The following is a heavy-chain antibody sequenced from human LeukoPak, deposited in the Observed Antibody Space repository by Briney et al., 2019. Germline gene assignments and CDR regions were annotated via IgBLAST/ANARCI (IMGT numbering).Heavy chain of an antibody. J-gene: IGHJ6*02. D-gene: IGHD5-12*01. CDR3: ARDGSGYDLAYYYYGMDV. CDR1: GDSVSSNSAA. CDR2: SYYRSKWYN. Sequence: SQTLSLTCALSGDSVSSNSAAWNWIRQSPSRGLEWLGRSYYRSKWYNDYAVSVKSRITINPDTSKNQFSLQLNSVTPEDTAVYYCARDGSGYDLAYYYYGMDVWGQGTTVTVSS. V-gene: IGHV6-1*01.